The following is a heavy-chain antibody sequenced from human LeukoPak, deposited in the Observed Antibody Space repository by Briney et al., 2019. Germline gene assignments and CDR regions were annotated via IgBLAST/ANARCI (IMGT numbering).Heavy chain of an antibody. CDR1: GFTFSSYA. D-gene: IGHD2/OR15-2a*01. Sequence: PGGSLGLSCAVSGFTFSSYAMHWVRQAPGKGLEGVAIISYDGNNKYYADSVKGRFTIPRDISKNTLYLQINSLRADDTAVYYCARDYLGLHYFDYWGQGTLVTVSS. J-gene: IGHJ4*02. CDR3: ARDYLGLHYFDY. CDR2: ISYDGNNK. V-gene: IGHV3-30-3*01.